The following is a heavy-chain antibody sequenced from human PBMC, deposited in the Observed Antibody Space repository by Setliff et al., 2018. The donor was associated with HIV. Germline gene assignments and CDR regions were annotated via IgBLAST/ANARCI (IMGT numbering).Heavy chain of an antibody. J-gene: IGHJ4*02. D-gene: IGHD3-10*01. CDR2: IKTDGGTT. CDR3: ARVLSGNSYDVSDF. V-gene: IGHV3-48*04. CDR1: GFTFKTYS. Sequence: GSLRLSCVGSGFTFKTYSMNWVRQAPGKGLEWLSYIKTDGGTTYDADSVKGRFTITRDNAKSSLYLQMSSLRADDTAVFYCARVLSGNSYDVSDFWGQGTLVTVSS.